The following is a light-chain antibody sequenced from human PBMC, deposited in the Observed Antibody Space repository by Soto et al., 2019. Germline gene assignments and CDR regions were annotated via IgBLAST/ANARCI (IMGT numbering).Light chain of an antibody. CDR2: GNN. J-gene: IGLJ3*02. CDR1: NSNIGTNT. V-gene: IGLV1-44*01. CDR3: ATWDDSLNGWV. Sequence: QLVLTQPPSAPGTPGQRVTISCSGSNSNIGTNTVNWYQQLPGMAPKLLIYGNNQRPSGVPDRFSGSKSGTSASLAISGLQSEDEAGYYCATWDDSLNGWVFGGGTKLTVL.